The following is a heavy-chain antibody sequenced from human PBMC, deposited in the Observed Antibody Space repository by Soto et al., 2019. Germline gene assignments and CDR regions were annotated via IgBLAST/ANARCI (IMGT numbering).Heavy chain of an antibody. J-gene: IGHJ6*02. CDR1: GYTFTNYW. V-gene: IGHV5-51*01. CDR3: AASIFYYGMDV. Sequence: GESLKISCNGSGYTFTNYWIGWVRQMPGKGLEWMGIIYPGDSDTKYNPSFQGQVTISADKSITTTYLQWSSLKASDTAIYYCAASIFYYGMDVWVQGTTVTVSS. CDR2: IYPGDSDT.